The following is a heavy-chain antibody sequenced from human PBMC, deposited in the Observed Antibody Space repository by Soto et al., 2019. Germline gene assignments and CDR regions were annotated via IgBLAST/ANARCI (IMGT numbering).Heavy chain of an antibody. V-gene: IGHV3-53*04. J-gene: IGHJ4*02. CDR2: IYSGGST. CDR3: ARDRFLEWLLIRGLFDY. Sequence: TGGSLRLSCAASGFSVSSNYMSWVRQAPGKGLEWVSVIYSGGSTYYADSVKGRFTISRHNSKNTLYLQMNSVRAEDTAVYYCARDRFLEWLLIRGLFDYWGQGTLVTVSS. D-gene: IGHD3-3*01. CDR1: GFSVSSNY.